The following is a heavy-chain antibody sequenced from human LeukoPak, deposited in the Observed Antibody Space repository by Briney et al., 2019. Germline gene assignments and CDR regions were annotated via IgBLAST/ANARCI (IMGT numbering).Heavy chain of an antibody. CDR3: ASIPYDILTGYYKLDWFDS. CDR1: GGSFSGYY. J-gene: IGHJ5*01. D-gene: IGHD3-9*01. V-gene: IGHV4-34*01. CDR2: INHSGST. Sequence: SETLSLTCAVYGGSFSGYYWSWIRQPPGKGLEWIGDINHSGSTNYNPSLKSRVTISVDTSKNQFSLKLSSVTAADTAVYYCASIPYDILTGYYKLDWFDSWGQGTLVTVPS.